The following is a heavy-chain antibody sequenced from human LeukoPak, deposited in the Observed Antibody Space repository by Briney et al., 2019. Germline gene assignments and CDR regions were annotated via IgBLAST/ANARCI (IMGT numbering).Heavy chain of an antibody. CDR3: TTLSYAAAPT. CDR1: GFTFSNAW. Sequence: GGSLRLSCAASGFTFSNAWMSWVRQAPGKGLEWVSRVRSETDGGTTDYAAPVQGRFTISRDDSKNTLYLQMNSLETDDTSVYYCTTLSYAAAPTWGQGTLVTVSS. V-gene: IGHV3-15*01. D-gene: IGHD2-2*01. J-gene: IGHJ5*02. CDR2: VRSETDGGTT.